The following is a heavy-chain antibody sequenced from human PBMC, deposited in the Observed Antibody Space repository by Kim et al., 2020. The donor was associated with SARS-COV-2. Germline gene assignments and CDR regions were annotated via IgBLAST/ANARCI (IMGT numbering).Heavy chain of an antibody. V-gene: IGHV3-48*03. D-gene: IGHD6-13*01. J-gene: IGHJ4*02. CDR3: ARDFGGSSGHFDH. Sequence: YYADSVKGRFTISRDNAKNSTYLQMSSLRVEDTAVYYCARDFGGSSGHFDHWGQGTVVTVSP.